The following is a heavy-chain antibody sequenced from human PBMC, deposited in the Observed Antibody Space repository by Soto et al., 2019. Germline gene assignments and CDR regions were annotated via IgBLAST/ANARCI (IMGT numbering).Heavy chain of an antibody. CDR1: GYTFTSYG. Sequence: ASVKVSCKASGYTFTSYGISWVRQAPGQGLEWMGWINPYNGNTKYAQRLQGRFTISRDNSKSTLNLQMNSVRAEDTAVYYCAKDRGRYCSGARCYLFDSWGQGTLVTVS. CDR2: INPYNGNT. CDR3: AKDRGRYCSGARCYLFDS. V-gene: IGHV1-18*01. J-gene: IGHJ4*02. D-gene: IGHD2-15*01.